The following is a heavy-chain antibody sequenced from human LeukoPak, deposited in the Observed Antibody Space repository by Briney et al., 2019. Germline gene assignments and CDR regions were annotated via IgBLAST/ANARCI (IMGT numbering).Heavy chain of an antibody. J-gene: IGHJ6*02. CDR2: VSSSGSAI. CDR1: GFTFSSYS. V-gene: IGHV3-48*04. Sequence: GGSPRLSCAASGFTFSSYSMNWVRQAPGKGLEWVSYVSSSGSAIDYADSVKGRFTISRDNAKNSLYLQMNSLRAEDTGIYYCARDHDVWGQGTTVTVSS. CDR3: ARDHDV.